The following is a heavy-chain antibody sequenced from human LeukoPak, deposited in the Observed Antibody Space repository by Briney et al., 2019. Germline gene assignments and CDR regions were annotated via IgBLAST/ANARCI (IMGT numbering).Heavy chain of an antibody. CDR1: GFTFSSYA. CDR2: ISGSGGST. CDR3: AKDLRDSRAYGSGSYSPFLFDY. V-gene: IGHV3-23*01. Sequence: GGSLRLSCAASGFTFSSYAMSWVRQAPGKGLEWVSAISGSGGSTYYADSVKGRFTISRDNSKNTLYLQMNSLRAEDTAVYYCAKDLRDSRAYGSGSYSPFLFDYWGQGTLVTVSS. D-gene: IGHD3-10*01. J-gene: IGHJ4*02.